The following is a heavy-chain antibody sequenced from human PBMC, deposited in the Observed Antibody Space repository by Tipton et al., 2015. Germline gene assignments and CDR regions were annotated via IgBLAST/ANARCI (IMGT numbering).Heavy chain of an antibody. Sequence: TLSLTCTVSGGAVSSGSYYWSWIRQPPGKGLEWIGYIYYIGSTNYNPSLKSRVTISVDTSKNQFSLRLSSVTAVDTAVYYCARTGAPTDAFDIWGQGTMITVSS. CDR3: ARTGAPTDAFDI. CDR2: IYYIGST. V-gene: IGHV4-61*01. J-gene: IGHJ3*02. D-gene: IGHD2-8*02. CDR1: GGAVSSGSYY.